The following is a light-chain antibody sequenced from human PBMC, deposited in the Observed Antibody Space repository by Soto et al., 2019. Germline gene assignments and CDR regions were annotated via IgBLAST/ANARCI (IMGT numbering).Light chain of an antibody. Sequence: QSALTQPPSASGSPGQSVTISCTGTSSDVGGYNYVSWYQQHPGRAPKLMIYEVNMRPSGVPDRFSGSKSGNTASLTVSGLQAEDEACYYCRSYPGSNNYVFGTGTKVTVL. CDR3: RSYPGSNNYV. CDR1: SSDVGGYNY. J-gene: IGLJ1*01. CDR2: EVN. V-gene: IGLV2-8*01.